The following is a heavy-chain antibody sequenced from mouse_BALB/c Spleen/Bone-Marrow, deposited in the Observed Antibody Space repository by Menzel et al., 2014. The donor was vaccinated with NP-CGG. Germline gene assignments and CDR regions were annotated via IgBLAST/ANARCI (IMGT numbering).Heavy chain of an antibody. Sequence: EVHLVESGGGLVQPGGSRKLSCAASGFTFSSFAMHWVRQAPEKGLEWVAYISSGSSTIYYADTVMGRFTISRDNPKNTLFLQMTTLRSEDTAMYYCARSVSSSGYFDYWGQGTTLTVSS. CDR2: ISSGSSTI. CDR3: ARSVSSSGYFDY. CDR1: GFTFSSFA. V-gene: IGHV5-17*02. J-gene: IGHJ2*01. D-gene: IGHD1-1*01.